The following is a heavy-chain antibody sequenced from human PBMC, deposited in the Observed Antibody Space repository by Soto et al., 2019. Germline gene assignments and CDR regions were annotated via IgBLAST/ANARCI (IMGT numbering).Heavy chain of an antibody. CDR2: IKSKTDGGTT. J-gene: IGHJ4*02. Sequence: EVQLVESGGGLVKPGGSLRLSCAASGFTFSNDWMNWVRQAPGKGLEWVGRIKSKTDGGTTDYAAPVKGRFTISRDDSNNTLYLQINSLKTDDTDLYYCTTDHSIYGDYPFDYWGQGTLVTVSS. D-gene: IGHD4-17*01. V-gene: IGHV3-15*07. CDR1: GFTFSNDW. CDR3: TTDHSIYGDYPFDY.